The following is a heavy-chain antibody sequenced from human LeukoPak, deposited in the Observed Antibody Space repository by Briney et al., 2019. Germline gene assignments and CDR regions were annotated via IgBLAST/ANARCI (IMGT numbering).Heavy chain of an antibody. V-gene: IGHV3-64D*09. D-gene: IGHD4-17*01. CDR1: GFTFSSYA. J-gene: IGHJ4*02. CDR2: ISSNGGST. CDR3: VKDHQTVTRGYFDY. Sequence: GGSLRLSCSASGFTFSSYAMHWVRQAPGKGLEYVSAISSNGGSTYYADSVKGRFTISRDNSKNTLYLQMGSLRAEDTAVYYCVKDHQTVTRGYFDYWGQGTLVTVSS.